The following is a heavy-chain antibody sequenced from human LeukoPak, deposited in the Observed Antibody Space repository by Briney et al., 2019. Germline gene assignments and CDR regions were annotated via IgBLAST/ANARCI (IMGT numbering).Heavy chain of an antibody. Sequence: GGSLRLSCAASGFTFDDYAMHWVRQAPGKGLEWVSGISWNSGSIGYADSVKGRFTISRDNAKNSLYLQMNSLRAEDTALYYCAKGTRYGSGSYYFDYWGQGTLVTVSS. V-gene: IGHV3-9*01. CDR1: GFTFDDYA. J-gene: IGHJ4*02. CDR3: AKGTRYGSGSYYFDY. CDR2: ISWNSGSI. D-gene: IGHD3-10*01.